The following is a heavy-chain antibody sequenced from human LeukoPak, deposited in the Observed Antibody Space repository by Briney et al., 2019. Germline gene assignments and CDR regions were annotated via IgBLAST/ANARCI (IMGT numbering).Heavy chain of an antibody. CDR1: GFTFSNYG. Sequence: PGGSLRLSCAASGFTFSNYGIHWVRQAPGKGLEWVAVISYGGTNKYYADSVKGRFTISRDNSKNTVYLQMNSLRAEDTAVYYCARVGSSWYIYYYGMDVWGQGTTVTVSS. D-gene: IGHD6-13*01. V-gene: IGHV3-30*03. CDR2: ISYGGTNK. J-gene: IGHJ6*02. CDR3: ARVGSSWYIYYYGMDV.